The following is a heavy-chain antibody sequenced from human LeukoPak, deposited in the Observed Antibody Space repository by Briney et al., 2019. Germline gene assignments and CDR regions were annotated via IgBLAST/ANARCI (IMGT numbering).Heavy chain of an antibody. Sequence: SETLSLTCTVSGGSISSYYWSWIRQPPGKGLEWIGYIYYSGSTNYNPSLKSRVTISVDTSKNQFSLKLSSVTAADTAVYYCARGPRIAAAAFDYWGQGTLVTVSS. CDR3: ARGPRIAAAAFDY. J-gene: IGHJ4*02. CDR1: GGSISSYY. D-gene: IGHD6-13*01. CDR2: IYYSGST. V-gene: IGHV4-59*08.